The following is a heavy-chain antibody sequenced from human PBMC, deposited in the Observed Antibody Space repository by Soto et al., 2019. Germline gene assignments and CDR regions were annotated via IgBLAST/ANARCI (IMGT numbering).Heavy chain of an antibody. D-gene: IGHD2-15*01. CDR3: ARASVGPPGGGSWTMPFDS. Sequence: QVQLQESGPGLVKPSETLTLTCKVSSGSVSNYYWSWIRQPAGKGLEWIGRMYTGGSTNYNPSLKSRVTMSGDTSKNQFSLRLTSVTAADTAVYYCARASVGPPGGGSWTMPFDSWGRGTLVTVSS. CDR2: MYTGGST. V-gene: IGHV4-4*07. CDR1: SGSVSNYY. J-gene: IGHJ4*02.